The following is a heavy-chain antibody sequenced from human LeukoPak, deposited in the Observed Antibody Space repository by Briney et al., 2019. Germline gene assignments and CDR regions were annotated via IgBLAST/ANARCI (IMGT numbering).Heavy chain of an antibody. CDR2: INPDSGGT. CDR1: GYTFTGYY. Sequence: ASVKVSCKASGYTFTGYYMHWVRQAPGQGLEWMGWINPDSGGTKYAQKFQGRVTMTRDTSISTAYMELSNLGSDDTAVYYCARGEYNYGRDWFDPWGQGTLVTVSS. D-gene: IGHD5-18*01. CDR3: ARGEYNYGRDWFDP. V-gene: IGHV1-2*02. J-gene: IGHJ5*02.